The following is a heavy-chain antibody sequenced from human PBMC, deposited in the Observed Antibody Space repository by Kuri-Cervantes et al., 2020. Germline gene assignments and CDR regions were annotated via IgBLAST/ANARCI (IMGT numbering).Heavy chain of an antibody. CDR3: ARVRGAARLEVFDP. D-gene: IGHD6-6*01. Sequence: GESLKISCAASGFTVGSNYMSWVRQAPGKGLEWVSVIYSGGSTYYADSVKGRFTISRDNSKNTLYLQMNSLRAEDTAVYYCARVRGAARLEVFDPWGQGTLVTVSS. J-gene: IGHJ5*02. V-gene: IGHV3-66*01. CDR1: GFTVGSNY. CDR2: IYSGGST.